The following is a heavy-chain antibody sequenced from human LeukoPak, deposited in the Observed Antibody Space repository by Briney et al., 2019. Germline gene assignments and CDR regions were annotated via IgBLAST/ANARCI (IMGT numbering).Heavy chain of an antibody. CDR3: ARVRRQWLPPRGAFDI. CDR2: INHSGST. Sequence: SETLSLTCAVSGGSISSSNWWSWVRQPPGKGLEWIGEINHSGSTNYNPSLKSRVTISVDTSKNQFSLKLSSVTAADTAVYYCARVRRQWLPPRGAFDIWGQGTMVTVSS. J-gene: IGHJ3*02. V-gene: IGHV4-4*02. CDR1: GGSISSSNW. D-gene: IGHD6-19*01.